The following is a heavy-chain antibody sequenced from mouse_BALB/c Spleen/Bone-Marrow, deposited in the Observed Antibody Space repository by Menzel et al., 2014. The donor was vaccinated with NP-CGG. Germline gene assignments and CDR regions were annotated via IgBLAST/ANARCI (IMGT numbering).Heavy chain of an antibody. CDR2: ISNGGGST. V-gene: IGHV5-12-2*01. CDR3: ARRSAATYYFDY. D-gene: IGHD1-2*01. CDR1: GFTFXSYT. J-gene: IGHJ2*01. Sequence: DVKLVESGGGLVQPGGSLKLSCAASGFTFXSYTMSWVRQTPEKRLEWVAYISNGGGSTYYPDTVKGRFTISRDNAKNTLYPQMSSLKSEDTAMYYCARRSAATYYFDYWGQGTTLTVSS.